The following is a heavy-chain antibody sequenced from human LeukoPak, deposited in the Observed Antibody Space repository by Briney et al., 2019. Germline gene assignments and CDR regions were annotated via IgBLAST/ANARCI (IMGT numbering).Heavy chain of an antibody. CDR3: AKDCAGFYYGSGSYRGTDY. Sequence: GRSLRLSCAASGFTFSSYSMNWVRQAPGKGLEWVPAISSSSSYIYYADSVKGRFTISRDNAKNSLYRQMNSLRGEERSVYYCAKDCAGFYYGSGSYRGTDYWGQGTLVTVSS. D-gene: IGHD3-10*01. J-gene: IGHJ4*02. CDR1: GFTFSSYS. V-gene: IGHV3-21*01. CDR2: ISSSSSYI.